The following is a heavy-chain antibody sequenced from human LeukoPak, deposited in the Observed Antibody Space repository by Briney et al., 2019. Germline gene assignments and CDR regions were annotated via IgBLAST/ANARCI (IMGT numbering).Heavy chain of an antibody. CDR1: GFTFSHCS. CDR3: ASETRRGYSYGSPTDGFDI. V-gene: IGHV3-21*01. J-gene: IGHJ3*02. Sequence: GGSLRLSCAASGFTFSHCSMNWVRQAPGKGLEWVSSISSSSSYICYADSVKGRLTISRDNAKNSLYLQMNSLRAEDTAVYYCASETRRGYSYGSPTDGFDIWGQGTMVTVSS. CDR2: ISSSSSYI. D-gene: IGHD5-18*01.